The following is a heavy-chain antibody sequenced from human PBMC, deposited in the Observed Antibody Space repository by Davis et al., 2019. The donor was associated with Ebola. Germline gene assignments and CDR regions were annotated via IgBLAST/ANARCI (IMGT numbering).Heavy chain of an antibody. CDR2: INHSGST. Sequence: MPSETLSLTCTVSGGSISSGGYYWSWIRQPPGKGLEWIGEINHSGSTNYNPSLKSRVTISVDTSKNQFSLKLSSVTAADTALYYCTRGGAVLRYFDSLKGQHGFDIWGQGTMVTVSS. CDR3: TRGGAVLRYFDSLKGQHGFDI. D-gene: IGHD3-9*01. CDR1: GGSISSGGYY. J-gene: IGHJ3*02. V-gene: IGHV4-39*07.